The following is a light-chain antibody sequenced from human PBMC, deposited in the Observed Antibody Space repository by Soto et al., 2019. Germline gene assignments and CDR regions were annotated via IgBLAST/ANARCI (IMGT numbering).Light chain of an antibody. CDR1: QSISSY. J-gene: IGKJ5*01. Sequence: EIQMTQYPSSLSASVGDRVTITCRASQSISSYLNWYQQKPGKPPKLLIYDASSLASGVPSRFSGSGSGTEFTLTISSLQPDDFATYYCQQDNSRYTFGQGTRLAIK. V-gene: IGKV1-5*01. CDR3: QQDNSRYT. CDR2: DAS.